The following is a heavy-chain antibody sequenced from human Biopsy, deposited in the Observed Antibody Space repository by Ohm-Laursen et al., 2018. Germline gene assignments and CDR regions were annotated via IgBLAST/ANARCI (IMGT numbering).Heavy chain of an antibody. V-gene: IGHV1-69*06. D-gene: IGHD3-9*01. CDR2: NIPILGTG. CDR1: GGTFSNYG. J-gene: IGHJ1*01. CDR3: ATKLTGYFHH. Sequence: GASVKVSCKAPGGTFSNYGVNWVRQAPGQGLEWLGGNIPILGTGNYAQKFQDRVTVAADTSTSTATMDLRSLRSDDTAVYYCATKLTGYFHHWGQGTLVIVSS.